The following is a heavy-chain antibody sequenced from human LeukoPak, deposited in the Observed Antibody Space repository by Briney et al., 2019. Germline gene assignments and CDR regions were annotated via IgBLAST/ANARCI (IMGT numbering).Heavy chain of an antibody. D-gene: IGHD1-26*01. J-gene: IGHJ1*01. V-gene: IGHV5-51*01. CDR1: GYSFTSYW. Sequence: GESLKISCKGSGYSFTSYWIGWVRQMPGKGLEWMGIIYPGDSDTGYSPSFQGQVTISADKSISTAYLQWSSLKASDTAMYYCVISDGGTYRFRYFQDWGQGTLVTVSS. CDR3: VISDGGTYRFRYFQD. CDR2: IYPGDSDT.